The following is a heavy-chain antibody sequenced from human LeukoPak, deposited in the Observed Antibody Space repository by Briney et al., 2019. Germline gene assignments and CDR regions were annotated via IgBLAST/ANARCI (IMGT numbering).Heavy chain of an antibody. CDR2: ITGGSNNI. J-gene: IGHJ4*02. CDR3: ATSRDWRVES. CDR1: GFAFSIYS. Sequence: GGSLRLSCAASGFAFSIYSLNWVRQTPGKRLEWVSYITGGSNNILYADSVKGRFTISRDNAKNSLYLQMNSLRDEDTAVYYCATSRDWRVESWGRGIAVTVSS. D-gene: IGHD2-21*02. V-gene: IGHV3-48*02.